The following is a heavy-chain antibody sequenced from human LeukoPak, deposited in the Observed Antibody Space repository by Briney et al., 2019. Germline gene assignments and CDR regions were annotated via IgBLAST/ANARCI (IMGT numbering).Heavy chain of an antibody. V-gene: IGHV4-34*01. D-gene: IGHD6-19*01. CDR3: ARGRVRPQWLVPHFDP. CDR1: GGSFSGYY. Sequence: PSETLSLTCAVYGGSFSGYYWSWIRQPPGKGREWIGEINHSGSTNYNPSLKSRVTISVDTSKNQFSLKLSSVTAADTAVYYCARGRVRPQWLVPHFDPWGQGTLVTVSS. J-gene: IGHJ5*02. CDR2: INHSGST.